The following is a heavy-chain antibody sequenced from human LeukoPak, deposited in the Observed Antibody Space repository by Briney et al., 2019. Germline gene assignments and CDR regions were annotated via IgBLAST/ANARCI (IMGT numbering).Heavy chain of an antibody. CDR2: IKSDGST. D-gene: IGHD3-3*01. CDR1: GLTVSRDS. J-gene: IGHJ4*02. V-gene: IGHV3-74*03. CDR3: ARARGGYYGKFDY. Sequence: GGSLRLSCAASGLTVSRDSMHWVRQAPGKGLVWVSRIKSDGSTTYADSVKGRFTISRDNAKTMMYLQMNSLRADDTAVYYCARARGGYYGKFDYWGQGTLVTVSS.